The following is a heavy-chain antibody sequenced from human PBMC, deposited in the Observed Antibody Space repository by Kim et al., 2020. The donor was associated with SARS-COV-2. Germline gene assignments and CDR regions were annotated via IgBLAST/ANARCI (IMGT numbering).Heavy chain of an antibody. CDR3: ARTGRDWFDP. CDR2: ST. J-gene: IGHJ5*02. D-gene: IGHD3-10*01. V-gene: IGHV4-59*01. Sequence: STNYNPSLKSRVTISVDTSKTQFSLKLSSVTAADTAVYYCARTGRDWFDPWGQGTLVTVSS.